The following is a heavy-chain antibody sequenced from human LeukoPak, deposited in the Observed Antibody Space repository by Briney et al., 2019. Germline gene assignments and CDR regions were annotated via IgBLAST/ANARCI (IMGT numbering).Heavy chain of an antibody. J-gene: IGHJ3*02. CDR3: ARGGRGIGGRNKKADAFDI. D-gene: IGHD2-15*01. V-gene: IGHV4-34*01. CDR2: INHSGST. Sequence: PGGSLRLSCAASGFTFSSYSMNWVRQPPGKGLEWIGEINHSGSTNYNPSLKSRVTISVDTSKNQFSLKLSSVTAADTAVYYCARGGRGIGGRNKKADAFDIWGQGTMVTVSS. CDR1: GFTFSSYS.